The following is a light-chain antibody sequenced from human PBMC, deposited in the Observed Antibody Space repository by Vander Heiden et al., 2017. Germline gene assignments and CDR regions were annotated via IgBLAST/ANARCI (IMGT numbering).Light chain of an antibody. CDR1: SSNLGSRT. J-gene: IGLJ3*02. CDR2: SNN. CDR3: SAWDNSLNAWV. V-gene: IGLV1-44*01. Sequence: QSVLPQPPSASGTPGQRVTISCSGSSSNLGSRTVNWYQHLPGTAPKLLIYSNNQRPSGVPDRISASKSGTSASLAVSGLQSEDEADYYCSAWDNSLNAWVFGGGTKLTVL.